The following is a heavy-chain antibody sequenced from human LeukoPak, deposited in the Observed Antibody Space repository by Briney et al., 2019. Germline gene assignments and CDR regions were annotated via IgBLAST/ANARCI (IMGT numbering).Heavy chain of an antibody. CDR2: IYTSGST. V-gene: IGHV4-39*07. CDR1: GGSISSSSYY. D-gene: IGHD3-9*01. Sequence: SETLSLIRTVSGGSISSSSYYWGWIRQPPGKGLEWIGRIYTSGSTNYNPSLKSRVTISVDTSKNQFSLKLSSVTAADTAVYYCARGLLHYNILTGYYNKYFDYWGQGTLVTVSS. CDR3: ARGLLHYNILTGYYNKYFDY. J-gene: IGHJ4*02.